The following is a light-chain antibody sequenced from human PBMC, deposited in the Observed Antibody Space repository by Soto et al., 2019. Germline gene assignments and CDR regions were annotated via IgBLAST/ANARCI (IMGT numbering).Light chain of an antibody. CDR1: QSVSSSY. CDR3: QQYXSSPRT. V-gene: IGKV3-20*01. CDR2: GAS. J-gene: IGKJ1*01. Sequence: EIVLTQSPGTLSLSPGERATLSCRASQSVSSSYLAWYQQKPGQAPRLLIYGASSRATGIPDRFSGSGSGTDFTLTISRLEAEDFAVYSCQQYXSSPRTFGQGTKVE.